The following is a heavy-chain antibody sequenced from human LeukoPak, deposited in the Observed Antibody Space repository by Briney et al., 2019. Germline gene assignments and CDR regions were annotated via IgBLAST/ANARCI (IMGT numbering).Heavy chain of an antibody. CDR1: GFTFSSYA. Sequence: GGSLRLSCAASGFTFSSYAMRWVRQAPGKGLEWVSAISGSGGSTYYADSVKGRFTISRDNSKNTLYLQMNSLRAEDTAIYYCAKRLAVAPTASGAFDYWGQGSLVTVSS. CDR2: ISGSGGST. V-gene: IGHV3-23*01. D-gene: IGHD2-2*01. J-gene: IGHJ4*02. CDR3: AKRLAVAPTASGAFDY.